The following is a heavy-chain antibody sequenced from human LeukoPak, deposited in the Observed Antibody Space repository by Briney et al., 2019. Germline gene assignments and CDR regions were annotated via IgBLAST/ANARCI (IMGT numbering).Heavy chain of an antibody. CDR1: GYTFTSYG. CDR3: ARGVLGDGYGDLLDY. D-gene: IGHD5-24*01. Sequence: SVKVSCKASGYTFTSYGISWVRQAPGQGLEWMGRIIPILGIANYAQKFQGRVTITADKSTSTAYMELSSLRSEDTAVYYCARGVLGDGYGDLLDYWGQGTLVTVSS. V-gene: IGHV1-69*04. CDR2: IIPILGIA. J-gene: IGHJ4*02.